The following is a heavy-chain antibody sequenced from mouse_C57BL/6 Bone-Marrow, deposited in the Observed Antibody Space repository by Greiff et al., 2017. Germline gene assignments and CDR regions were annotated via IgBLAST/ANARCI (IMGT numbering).Heavy chain of an antibody. V-gene: IGHV1-69*01. CDR3: ARSSSFYGDFDY. J-gene: IGHJ2*01. CDR2: IGPSGSYT. Sequence: QVQLQQPGADLVMPGASVKLSCAASGYTFTSYWMSWVQQRPGQGLEWIGEIGPSGSYTNYNQKFKGRSTLTVDKAYNTAYLQLSSLTSEDSAVYYCARSSSFYGDFDYWGQGTTLTVSS. CDR1: GYTFTSYW. D-gene: IGHD2-10*01.